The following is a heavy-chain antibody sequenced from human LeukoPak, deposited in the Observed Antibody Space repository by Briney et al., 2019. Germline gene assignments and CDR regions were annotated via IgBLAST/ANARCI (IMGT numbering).Heavy chain of an antibody. CDR3: AREYGYYFDS. CDR2: IKEDGSEK. CDR1: GFTFSSYS. J-gene: IGHJ4*02. V-gene: IGHV3-7*01. Sequence: GGSLRLSCAASGFTFSSYSVTWVRQAPGKGLEWVANIKEDGSEKYYVDSVTGRFTISRDNAKNSLYLQMNSLRAEDTAVYFCAREYGYYFDSWGQGTLVTVSP. D-gene: IGHD3-22*01.